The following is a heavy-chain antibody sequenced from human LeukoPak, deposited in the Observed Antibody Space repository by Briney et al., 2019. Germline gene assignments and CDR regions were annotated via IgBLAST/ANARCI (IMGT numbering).Heavy chain of an antibody. V-gene: IGHV1-8*03. CDR1: GYTFTSYD. CDR3: ARLWWELPNYYYYYMDV. CDR2: MNPNSGNT. D-gene: IGHD1-26*01. Sequence: ASVKVSRKASGYTFTSYDINWVRQATGQGLEWMGWMNPNSGNTGYAQKFQGRVTITRNTSISTAYMELSSLRSADTAVYYCARLWWELPNYYYYYMDVWGKGTTVTVSS. J-gene: IGHJ6*03.